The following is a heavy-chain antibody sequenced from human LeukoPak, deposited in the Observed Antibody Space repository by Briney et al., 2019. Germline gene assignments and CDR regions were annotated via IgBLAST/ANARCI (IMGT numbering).Heavy chain of an antibody. V-gene: IGHV4-31*03. J-gene: IGHJ4*02. CDR2: IYYSGST. D-gene: IGHD3-16*01. Sequence: PSETLSLTCTVSGGSMSSGGYHWCCTRHPPGKGLEWSAYIYYSGSTYYNPSLKSRVTISVDTSKNQFSLKLSSVTAADTAVYYCARFGGLAADYWGQGTLVTVSS. CDR1: GGSMSSGGYH. CDR3: ARFGGLAADY.